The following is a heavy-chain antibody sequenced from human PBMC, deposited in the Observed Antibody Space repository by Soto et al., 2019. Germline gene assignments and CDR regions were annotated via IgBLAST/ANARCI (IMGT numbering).Heavy chain of an antibody. CDR1: GYSFTSYW. Sequence: GESLKISCKGSGYSFTSYWIGWARQMPGKGLEWMGIIYPGDSDTRYSPSFQGQVTISADKSISTAYLQWSSLKASDTAMYYCARDARVVAGAYYYYYGMDVWGQGTTVTVSS. V-gene: IGHV5-51*01. J-gene: IGHJ6*02. D-gene: IGHD2-2*01. CDR2: IYPGDSDT. CDR3: ARDARVVAGAYYYYYGMDV.